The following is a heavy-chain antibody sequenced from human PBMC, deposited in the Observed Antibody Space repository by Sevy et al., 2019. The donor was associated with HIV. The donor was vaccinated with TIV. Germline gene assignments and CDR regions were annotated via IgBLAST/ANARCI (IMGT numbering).Heavy chain of an antibody. CDR1: GFDFSSYG. D-gene: IGHD3-22*01. CDR2: ISDYGSNK. J-gene: IGHJ6*02. CDR3: AKDQGRISRIVVAPHYYYGMDV. V-gene: IGHV3-30*18. Sequence: GGSLRLSCAASGFDFSSYGMHWVRQAPGKGLEWVAGISDYGSNKNYANSVKGRFTISRDNSKNTLFLQMNSLRAEDTAVYYCAKDQGRISRIVVAPHYYYGMDVWGQGTTVTVSS.